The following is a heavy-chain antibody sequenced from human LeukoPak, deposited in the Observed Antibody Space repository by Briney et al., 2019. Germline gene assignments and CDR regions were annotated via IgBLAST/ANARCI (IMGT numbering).Heavy chain of an antibody. CDR3: AKVGEGNIAYYFDY. D-gene: IGHD3-10*01. CDR2: ISGTVGST. Sequence: TGGSLRLSCAASGFTFSNYAMRWVRQAPGKGLEWDAGISGTVGSTHYADSVKGRFTISRDNSKNTVYLQMRNLSVDNTAVYYCAKVGEGNIAYYFDYWGQGLLVAVSS. CDR1: GFTFSNYA. V-gene: IGHV3-23*01. J-gene: IGHJ4*02.